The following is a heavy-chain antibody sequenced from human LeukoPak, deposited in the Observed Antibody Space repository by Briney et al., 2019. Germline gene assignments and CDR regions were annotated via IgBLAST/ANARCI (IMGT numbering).Heavy chain of an antibody. CDR3: ARDGNYDILTGYYRY. D-gene: IGHD3-9*01. J-gene: IGHJ4*02. CDR2: INSDGSNT. V-gene: IGHV3-74*01. CDR1: GFSFSFYW. Sequence: GGSLRLSCAASGFSFSFYWMHWVRQAPGKGPVWVSRINSDGSNTTYADSVKGRFTISRDNAKNSLYLQMNSLRAEDTAVYYCARDGNYDILTGYYRYWGQGTLVTVSS.